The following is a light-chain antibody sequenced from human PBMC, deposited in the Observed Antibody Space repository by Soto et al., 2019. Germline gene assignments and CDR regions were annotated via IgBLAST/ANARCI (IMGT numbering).Light chain of an antibody. CDR2: SNN. J-gene: IGLJ3*02. Sequence: QSVLTQPPSASVTPGQRVTISCSGSSSNIGSNTVNWYQHLPGTAPKLLIYSNNQRPSGVPDRFSGSKSGTSASLAISGLQSEDEADYYCASWDDRLNGWVFGGGTKLTVL. CDR1: SSNIGSNT. V-gene: IGLV1-44*01. CDR3: ASWDDRLNGWV.